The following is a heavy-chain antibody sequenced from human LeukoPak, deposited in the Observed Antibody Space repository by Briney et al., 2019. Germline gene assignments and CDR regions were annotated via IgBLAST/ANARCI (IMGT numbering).Heavy chain of an antibody. J-gene: IGHJ4*02. CDR3: ARVVGGDYGGNWGDY. Sequence: GESLKISCKGSGYSFTSYWIGWGRQMPGKGLEWMGIIYPGVSDTNYGPSFQGQVTISADKSISTAYLQLSSLKAADTAIYHCARVVGGDYGGNWGDYWGQGTLVTVSS. CDR1: GYSFTSYW. V-gene: IGHV5-51*01. CDR2: IYPGVSDT. D-gene: IGHD4-23*01.